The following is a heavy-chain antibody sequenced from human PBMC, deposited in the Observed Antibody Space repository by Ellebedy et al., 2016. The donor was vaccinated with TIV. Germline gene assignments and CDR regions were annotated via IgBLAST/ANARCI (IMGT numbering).Heavy chain of an antibody. D-gene: IGHD5-12*01. J-gene: IGHJ4*02. CDR1: GFTLNNYW. CDR2: INEDGTKK. Sequence: GGSLRLSCTASGFTLNNYWMSWVRQAPGKGLEWVANINEDGTKKHYVDSVRGRFTISRDYAGNSLFLQVNSLRAEDTAMYYCARRNPSGYDPFFDYWGQGTLVAVSS. CDR3: ARRNPSGYDPFFDY. V-gene: IGHV3-7*01.